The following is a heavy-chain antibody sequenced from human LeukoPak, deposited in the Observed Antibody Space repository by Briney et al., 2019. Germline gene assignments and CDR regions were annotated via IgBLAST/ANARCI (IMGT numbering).Heavy chain of an antibody. D-gene: IGHD6-13*01. V-gene: IGHV1-8*03. CDR1: GYRFTGYY. CDR3: ARAPYSSSWYGYYYYVDV. CDR2: MNPNSGNT. J-gene: IGHJ6*03. Sequence: GASVKVSCKASGYRFTGYYMHWVRQAPGQGPEWMGWMNPNSGNTGYAQKFQGRVTITRNTSISTAYMELSSLRSEDTAVYYCARAPYSSSWYGYYYYVDVWGKGTTVTVSS.